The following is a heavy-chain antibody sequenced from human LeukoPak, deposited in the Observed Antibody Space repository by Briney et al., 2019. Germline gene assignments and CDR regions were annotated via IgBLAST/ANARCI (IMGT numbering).Heavy chain of an antibody. CDR2: IYSGGRP. CDR1: GLTVSGKY. V-gene: IGHV3-53*01. CDR3: ATDGTYGQGYFDC. D-gene: IGHD3-10*01. Sequence: GGSLRLSCAASGLTVSGKYMMWVRQARGKGLEWVSLIYSGGRPYYADSVRGRFTISRDTSKNTLFLQLSSLRAEDTALYYCATDGTYGQGYFDCWGLGSLVTVSS. J-gene: IGHJ4*02.